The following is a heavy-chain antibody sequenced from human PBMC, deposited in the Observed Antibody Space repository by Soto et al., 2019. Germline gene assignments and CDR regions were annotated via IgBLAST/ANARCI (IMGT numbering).Heavy chain of an antibody. CDR1: GYSFTSYW. V-gene: IGHV5-51*01. Sequence: GESLKISCKGSGYSFTSYWIGWVRQMPGKGLEWMGIIYPGDSDTRYSPSFQGQVTISAAKSISTAYLQWSSLKASDTAMYYCASRSDVGYYYMDVWGKGTTVTVSS. D-gene: IGHD1-26*01. CDR2: IYPGDSDT. CDR3: ASRSDVGYYYMDV. J-gene: IGHJ6*03.